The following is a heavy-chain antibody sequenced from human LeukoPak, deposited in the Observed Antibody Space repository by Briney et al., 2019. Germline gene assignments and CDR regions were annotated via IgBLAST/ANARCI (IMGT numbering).Heavy chain of an antibody. CDR1: GGSFSGYY. CDR3: ARTSPRDGDYYYYGMDV. V-gene: IGHV4-34*01. D-gene: IGHD4-17*01. Sequence: SETLSLTCAVYGGSFSGYYWSWIRQPPGKGLEWIGEINHSGSTNYNPSLKSRVTISVDTSKNQFSLKLSSVTAAGTAVYYCARTSPRDGDYYYYGMDVWGQGTTVTVSS. J-gene: IGHJ6*02. CDR2: INHSGST.